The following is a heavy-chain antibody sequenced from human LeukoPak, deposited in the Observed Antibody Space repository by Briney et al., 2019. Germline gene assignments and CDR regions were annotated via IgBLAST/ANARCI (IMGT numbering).Heavy chain of an antibody. J-gene: IGHJ6*04. CDR1: GGSISSYY. CDR2: IYYSGST. V-gene: IGHV4-59*01. Sequence: SEPLSLTCTVSGGSISSYYWSWIRQPPGKGLEWIGYIYYSGSTNYNPSLKSRVTISVDTSKNQFSLKLSSVTAADTAVYYCARVPGWGNYYGMDVWGKGTTVTVSS. D-gene: IGHD7-27*01. CDR3: ARVPGWGNYYGMDV.